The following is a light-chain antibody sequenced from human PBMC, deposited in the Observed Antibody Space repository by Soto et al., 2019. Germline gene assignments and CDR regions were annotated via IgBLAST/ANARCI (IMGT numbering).Light chain of an antibody. Sequence: DIVMTQSPDSLAVSLGERATINCKSSQSVLYSSNNKNYLAWYQQKPGQPPKLLIYWASTRESGVPDRFSGSGTGTDFTLTISSLQAEDVAVYYCQQNYSTPPTFGQGTKVESK. CDR3: QQNYSTPPT. V-gene: IGKV4-1*01. J-gene: IGKJ1*01. CDR1: QSVLYSSNNKNY. CDR2: WAS.